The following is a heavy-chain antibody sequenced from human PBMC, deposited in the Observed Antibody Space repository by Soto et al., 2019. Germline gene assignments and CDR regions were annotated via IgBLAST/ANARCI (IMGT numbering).Heavy chain of an antibody. CDR2: TYYRSRWYS. CDR1: GDTVSSNSVA. J-gene: IGHJ6*02. Sequence: QTLSLTCVGSGDTVSSNSVAWNWVRQSPSRGLEWLGRTYYRSRWYSDYAVSVRSRIDINADTSKNQVSLQLNSVTPEDMAVYYCARSEEDSDYYYYGMDVWGQGTTVTVSS. V-gene: IGHV6-1*01. D-gene: IGHD2-15*01. CDR3: ARSEEDSDYYYYGMDV.